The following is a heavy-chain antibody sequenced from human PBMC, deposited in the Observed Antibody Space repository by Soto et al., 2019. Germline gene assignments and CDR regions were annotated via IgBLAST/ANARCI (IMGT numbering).Heavy chain of an antibody. CDR1: GGSLSSYY. J-gene: IGHJ4*01. CDR3: ARTWGSTDGY. D-gene: IGHD3-16*01. V-gene: IGHV4-59*12. Sequence: SETLSLTCAVSGGSLSSYYWSWIRQPPGKGLEWIGYIYYSGSTNYNPSLKSRVTISVDTSKNQFSLKLSSVTAADTAVYYCARTWGSTDGYWGRGTPVTVSP. CDR2: IYYSGST.